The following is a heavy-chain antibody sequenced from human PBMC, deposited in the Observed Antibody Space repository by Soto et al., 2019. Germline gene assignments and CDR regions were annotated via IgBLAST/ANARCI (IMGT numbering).Heavy chain of an antibody. Sequence: PGESLKISCKGSGYSFTSYWIGWVRQMPGKGLEWMGIIYPGDSDTRYSPSFQGQVTISADKSISTAYLQWSSLKASDTAMYYCGAIWYDFWSGAPQDAFDIWGQGTMVTVSS. CDR1: GYSFTSYW. CDR3: GAIWYDFWSGAPQDAFDI. V-gene: IGHV5-51*01. J-gene: IGHJ3*02. CDR2: IYPGDSDT. D-gene: IGHD3-3*01.